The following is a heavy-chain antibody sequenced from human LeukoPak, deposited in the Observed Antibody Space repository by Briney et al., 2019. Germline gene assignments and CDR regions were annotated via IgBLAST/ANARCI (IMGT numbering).Heavy chain of an antibody. Sequence: GGSLRLSCAASGFTFSRNWMHWVRQTPGGGLEWVSSISSSSIYIYYTDSLKGRFTVSRDNAKNSLYLQLNRLRAEDTAVYYCARQVDGMILYWGQGTLVTVSS. CDR1: GFTFSRNW. D-gene: IGHD3-22*01. V-gene: IGHV3-21*01. J-gene: IGHJ4*02. CDR3: ARQVDGMILY. CDR2: ISSSSIYI.